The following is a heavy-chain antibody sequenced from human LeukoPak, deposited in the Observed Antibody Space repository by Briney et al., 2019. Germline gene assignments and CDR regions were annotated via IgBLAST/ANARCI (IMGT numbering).Heavy chain of an antibody. CDR2: ISYDGSNK. Sequence: GGSLRLSCAASGFTFSSYAMRWVRQAPGKGLEWVAVISYDGSNKYYADSVKGRFTISRDNSKNTLHLQMNSLRAEDTAVYYCARDITAAGHFDYWGQGTLVTVSS. CDR3: ARDITAAGHFDY. D-gene: IGHD6-13*01. V-gene: IGHV3-30*01. J-gene: IGHJ4*02. CDR1: GFTFSSYA.